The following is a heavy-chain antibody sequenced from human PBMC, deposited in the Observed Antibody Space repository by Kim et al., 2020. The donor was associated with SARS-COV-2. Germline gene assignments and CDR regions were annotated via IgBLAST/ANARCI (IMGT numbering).Heavy chain of an antibody. CDR2: MNPNSGNT. D-gene: IGHD3-16*02. CDR1: GYTFTSYD. CDR3: ASPARPSGGASYPFDY. Sequence: ASVKVSCKASGYTFTSYDINWVRQATGQGLEWMGWMNPNSGNTGYAQKFQGRVTMTRNTSISTAYMELSSLRSEDTAVYYCASPARPSGGASYPFDYWGQGTLVTVSS. J-gene: IGHJ4*02. V-gene: IGHV1-8*01.